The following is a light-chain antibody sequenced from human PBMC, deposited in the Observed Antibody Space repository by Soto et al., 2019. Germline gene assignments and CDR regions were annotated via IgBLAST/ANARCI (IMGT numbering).Light chain of an antibody. V-gene: IGKV1-5*01. CDR1: QTINNW. CDR2: HAS. J-gene: IGKJ1*01. Sequence: DIQMTQSPSTLSASIGDRVTITCRASQTINNWLAWYQQKPGKAPNLLKYHASNLETGVPSRFRGSAFGTEFALTINSLHPDDFATSYCQDYNSDPWKVGQGTPVAIK. CDR3: QDYNSDPWK.